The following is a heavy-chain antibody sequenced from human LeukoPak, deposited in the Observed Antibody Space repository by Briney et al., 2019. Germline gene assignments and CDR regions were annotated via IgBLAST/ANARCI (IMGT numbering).Heavy chain of an antibody. D-gene: IGHD2-2*01. V-gene: IGHV5-10-1*01. CDR3: ARRVVVPTAGSFDP. CDR1: GYRVTNYW. J-gene: IGHJ5*02. Sequence: GESLRISCKGSGYRVTNYWISWVRQMPGKGLEWMGRIDPSDSYPSYSPSFQGHVTISVDKSISTAYLQWSSLEASDTAMYYCARRVVVPTAGSFDPWGQGTLVIVSS. CDR2: IDPSDSYP.